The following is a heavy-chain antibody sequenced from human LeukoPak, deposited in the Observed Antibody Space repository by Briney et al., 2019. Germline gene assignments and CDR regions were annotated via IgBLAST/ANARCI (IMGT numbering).Heavy chain of an antibody. D-gene: IGHD6-6*01. Sequence: PSETLSLTCTVSGGSISSYYWSWIRQPPGKGLEGIGYIYYSGSTNYNPSLKSRVTISVDTSKNQFSLKLSSVTAADTAVYYCARVPSIAARPAAFDIWGQGTMVTVSS. CDR3: ARVPSIAARPAAFDI. CDR2: IYYSGST. J-gene: IGHJ3*02. V-gene: IGHV4-59*01. CDR1: GGSISSYY.